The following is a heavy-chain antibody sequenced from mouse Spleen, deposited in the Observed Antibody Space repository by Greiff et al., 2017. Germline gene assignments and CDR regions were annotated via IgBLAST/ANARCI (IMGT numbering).Heavy chain of an antibody. CDR1: GYTFTSYW. CDR3: ARLSITTDFDY. V-gene: IGHV1-7*01. J-gene: IGHJ2*01. CDR2: IDPYDSET. Sequence: VQLQQSGAELAKPGASVKMSCKASGYTFTSYWMHWVKQRPGQGLEWIGRIDPYDSETHYNQKFKDKAILTVDKSSSTAYMQLSSLTSEDSAVYYCARLSITTDFDYWGQGTTLTVSS. D-gene: IGHD1-2*01.